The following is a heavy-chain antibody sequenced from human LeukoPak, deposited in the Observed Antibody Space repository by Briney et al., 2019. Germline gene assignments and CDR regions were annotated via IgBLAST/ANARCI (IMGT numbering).Heavy chain of an antibody. CDR1: GFTFSSYW. CDR3: ARLMGERSLFDY. J-gene: IGHJ4*02. CDR2: INSDGSTT. Sequence: GGSLRLSCAASGFTFSSYWMHWVRQAPGKGLVWVSHINSDGSTTSYADSVKGRFTISRDNAKNSVYLQMNSLRAEDTAVYYCARLMGERSLFDYWGQGVLVTVSS. D-gene: IGHD1-26*01. V-gene: IGHV3-74*01.